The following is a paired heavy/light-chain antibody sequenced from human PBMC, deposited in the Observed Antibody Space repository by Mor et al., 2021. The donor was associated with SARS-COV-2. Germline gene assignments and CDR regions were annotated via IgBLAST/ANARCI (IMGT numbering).Light chain of an antibody. Sequence: SYELTQPPSVSVSPGQTARITCSGDDLPKKYAYWYQQKSGQAPVLVIYEDSKRPSGIPERFSGFSSGTMATLTVSGAQVEDEGDYYCYSLDKSGNRQVFGGGTKLTVL. V-gene: IGLV3-10*01. CDR2: EDS. CDR3: YSLDKSGNRQV. CDR1: DLPKKY. J-gene: IGLJ2*01.
Heavy chain of an antibody. D-gene: IGHD3-16*01. V-gene: IGHV3-15*01. Sequence: EVQLLESGGGLVKPGGSLRLSCRGSGFTFSNAWMSWVRQAPGRGLEWVGRIKNRADGGTADYAAPMKDRFTISRDDSKNTMYLQMKSLKTEDTAVYYCTRVIPLGGDTDFWGQGTLVTVSS. CDR1: GFTFSNAW. CDR2: IKNRADGGTA. J-gene: IGHJ4*02. CDR3: TRVIPLGGDTDF.